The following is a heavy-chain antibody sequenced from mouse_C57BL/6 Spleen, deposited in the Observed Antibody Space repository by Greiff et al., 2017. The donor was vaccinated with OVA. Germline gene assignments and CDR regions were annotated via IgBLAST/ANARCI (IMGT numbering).Heavy chain of an antibody. CDR2: IDPEDGDT. J-gene: IGHJ3*01. D-gene: IGHD2-5*01. CDR1: GFNIKDYY. V-gene: IGHV14-1*01. Sequence: EVKVEESGAELVRPGASVKLSCTASGFNIKDYYMHWVKQRPEQGLEWIGRIDPEDGDTEYAPKFQGKATMTADTSSNTAYLQLSSLTSEDTAVYYCTTREDSNAFAYWGQGTLVTVSA. CDR3: TTREDSNAFAY.